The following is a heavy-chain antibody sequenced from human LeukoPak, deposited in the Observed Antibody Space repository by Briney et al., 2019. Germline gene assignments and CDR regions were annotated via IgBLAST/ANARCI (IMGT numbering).Heavy chain of an antibody. CDR1: GYTFTGYY. V-gene: IGHV1-2*02. CDR3: APDYGGNSDAEYFQH. Sequence: GASVKVSCKASGYTFTGYYMHWVRQAPGQGLEWMGWINPNSGGTNYAQKFQGRVTMTRDTSISTAYMELSSLRSEDTAVYYCAPDYGGNSDAEYFQHWGQGTLVTVSS. J-gene: IGHJ1*01. CDR2: INPNSGGT. D-gene: IGHD4-23*01.